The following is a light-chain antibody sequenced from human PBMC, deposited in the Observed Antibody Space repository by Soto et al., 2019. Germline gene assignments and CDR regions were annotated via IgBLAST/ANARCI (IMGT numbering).Light chain of an antibody. V-gene: IGLV2-14*01. CDR3: SSHTTSSTSV. CDR2: DVS. J-gene: IGLJ1*01. CDR1: SSDVGAYNY. Sequence: SALPQPASGSGSPGQSITISCTGTSSDVGAYNYVSWYQQHPGKVPKLLIYDVSNRPSGVSNRLSGSKSGNTASLTISGLQAEDEADYYCSSHTTSSTSVFGTGTKVTVL.